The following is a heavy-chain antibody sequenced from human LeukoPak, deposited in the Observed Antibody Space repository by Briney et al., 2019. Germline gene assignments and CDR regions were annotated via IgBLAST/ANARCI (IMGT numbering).Heavy chain of an antibody. CDR3: ASSKTPWIQLWFFDI. J-gene: IGHJ3*02. V-gene: IGHV4-59*01. D-gene: IGHD5-18*01. Sequence: PLETLSLTCTVSGDSINGFYWNWIRQPPGKGLEWIGYIYYSGNTNYNPSLKSRVTMSVDTSTNQFSLKLSSVTAADTAVYYCASSKTPWIQLWFFDIWGQGTMVTVPS. CDR2: IYYSGNT. CDR1: GDSINGFY.